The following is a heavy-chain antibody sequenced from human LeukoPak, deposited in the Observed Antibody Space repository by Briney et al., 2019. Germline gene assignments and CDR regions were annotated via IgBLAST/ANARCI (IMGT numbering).Heavy chain of an antibody. Sequence: ASVKVSCKASGYTFTSYAMNWVRQAPGQGLEWTGWISAYNGNTNYAQKLQGRVTMTTDTSTSTAYMELRSLRSDDTAVYYCARESSVVTLRVYFGYPDAFDIWGQGTMVTVSS. J-gene: IGHJ3*02. CDR2: ISAYNGNT. CDR3: ARESSVVTLRVYFGYPDAFDI. V-gene: IGHV1-18*01. D-gene: IGHD4-23*01. CDR1: GYTFTSYA.